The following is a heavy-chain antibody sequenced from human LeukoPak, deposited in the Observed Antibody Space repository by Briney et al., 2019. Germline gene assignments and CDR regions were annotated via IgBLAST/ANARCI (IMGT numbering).Heavy chain of an antibody. V-gene: IGHV3-15*01. J-gene: IGHJ1*01. CDR1: GFTFSNAW. Sequence: GGSLRLSCAASGFTFSNAWMSWVRQAPGKGLEWVGRIKSKTDGGTTDYAAPVKGRFTISRDDSKNTLYLQMNSLKTEDTAVYYCTTDRRGNWDYEHWGQGTLVTVSS. D-gene: IGHD1-7*01. CDR2: IKSKTDGGTT. CDR3: TTDRRGNWDYEH.